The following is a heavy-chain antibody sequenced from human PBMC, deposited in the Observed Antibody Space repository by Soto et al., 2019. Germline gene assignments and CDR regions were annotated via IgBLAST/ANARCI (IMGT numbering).Heavy chain of an antibody. D-gene: IGHD2-15*01. CDR1: GGSISSSSYY. Sequence: TSETLSLTCTVSGGSISSSSYYWGWIRQPPGKGLEWIGSIYYSGSTYYNPSLKSRVTISVDTSKNQFSLKLSSVTAADTAVYYCARLTHSGGSCYWGQGTLVTVSS. J-gene: IGHJ4*02. CDR2: IYYSGST. CDR3: ARLTHSGGSCY. V-gene: IGHV4-39*01.